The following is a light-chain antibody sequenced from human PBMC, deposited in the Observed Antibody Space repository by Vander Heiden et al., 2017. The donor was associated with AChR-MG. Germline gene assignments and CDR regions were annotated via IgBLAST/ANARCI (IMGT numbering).Light chain of an antibody. J-gene: IGLJ2*01. CDR2: EVS. CDR1: SSDVGGYNY. Sequence: SALTQPASVSGSPGQSITISCTGTSSDVGGYNYVSWYQQHPGKAPKLMIYEVSNRPSGVSNRFSGSKSGNTAYLTISGLQAEDEADYYCSSYTSSSTPMVFGGGTKLTVL. CDR3: SSYTSSSTPMV. V-gene: IGLV2-14*01.